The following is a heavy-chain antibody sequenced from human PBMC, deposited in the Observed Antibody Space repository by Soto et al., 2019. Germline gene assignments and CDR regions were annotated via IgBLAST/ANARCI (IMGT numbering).Heavy chain of an antibody. D-gene: IGHD3-16*02. CDR3: ARDRGITFGGVIVIYYYGMDV. Sequence: QVQLVESGGGVVQPGRSLRLSCAASGFTFSSYAMHWVRQAPGKGLEWVAVISYDGSNKYYADSVKGRFTISRDNSKNKLYLQMNSLRAEDTAVYYCARDRGITFGGVIVIYYYGMDVWRQGTTVTVSS. V-gene: IGHV3-30-3*01. CDR2: ISYDGSNK. CDR1: GFTFSSYA. J-gene: IGHJ6*02.